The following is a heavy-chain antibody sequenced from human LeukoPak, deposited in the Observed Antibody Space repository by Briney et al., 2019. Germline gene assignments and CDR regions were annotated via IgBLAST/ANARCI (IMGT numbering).Heavy chain of an antibody. CDR3: ATDGAGFDI. CDR2: INIGGTNT. V-gene: IGHV3-11*01. J-gene: IGHJ5*02. CDR1: GFTFNDYY. Sequence: AGSLRLSCAASGFTFNDYYMSWIRQAPGKGLEWLSYINIGGTNTHYADSVKGRFTISRDNAKKSLYLEINNLRAEDTAVYHCATDGAGFDIWGQGVLVTVSS.